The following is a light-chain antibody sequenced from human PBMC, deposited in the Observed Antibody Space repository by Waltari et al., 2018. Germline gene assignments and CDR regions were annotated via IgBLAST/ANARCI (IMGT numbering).Light chain of an antibody. CDR1: QSVSSSY. J-gene: IGKJ2*01. Sequence: PGERVTLSCRASQSVSSSYLTWYQQKPGQAPRLLIYGASTRATSIPARFSGSGSGTDFTLTICSLQPEDFAVYYCQQDYNSYTFGQGTKLEIK. V-gene: IGKV3D-7*01. CDR3: QQDYNSYT. CDR2: GAS.